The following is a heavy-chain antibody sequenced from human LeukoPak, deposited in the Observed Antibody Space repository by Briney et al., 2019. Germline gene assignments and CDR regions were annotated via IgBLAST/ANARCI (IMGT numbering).Heavy chain of an antibody. CDR1: GYTFTGYY. V-gene: IGHV1-2*02. CDR3: ARGGLRYFDRGAFDI. J-gene: IGHJ3*02. D-gene: IGHD3-9*01. CDR2: INPNSGGT. Sequence: ASVKVSCTASGYTFTGYYMHWVRQAPGQGLECMGGINPNSGGTNYARKFRGRVNMTRDTSISTAYMELSRLRSDDTAVYYCARGGLRYFDRGAFDIWGQGTMVTVSS.